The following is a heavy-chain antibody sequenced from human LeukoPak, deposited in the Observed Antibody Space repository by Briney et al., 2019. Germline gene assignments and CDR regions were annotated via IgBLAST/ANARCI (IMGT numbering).Heavy chain of an antibody. CDR3: AREPRHYDFWSGYYRAIYFDY. CDR1: GGSFSGYY. CDR2: INHSGST. Sequence: SETLSLTCAVYGGSFSGYYWSWIRQPPGKGLEWIGEINHSGSTNYNPSLKSRVTISVDTSKNQFSLKLSSVTAADTAVYYCAREPRHYDFWSGYYRAIYFDYWGQGTLVTVSS. D-gene: IGHD3-3*01. V-gene: IGHV4-34*01. J-gene: IGHJ4*02.